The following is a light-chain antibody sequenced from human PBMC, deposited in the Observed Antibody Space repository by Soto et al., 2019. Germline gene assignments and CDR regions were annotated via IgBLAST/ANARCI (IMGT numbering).Light chain of an antibody. CDR1: HSVSSSS. Sequence: EIVLTQSPGTLSLSPGERATLSCRASHSVSSSSLAWYQQRPGQAPKLLIYVTSSRATGIPDRFSGSGSGTDCTLTISRLEPEDFAVYYCQQYGSSPVTFGQGTKVEIK. CDR2: VTS. V-gene: IGKV3-20*01. J-gene: IGKJ1*01. CDR3: QQYGSSPVT.